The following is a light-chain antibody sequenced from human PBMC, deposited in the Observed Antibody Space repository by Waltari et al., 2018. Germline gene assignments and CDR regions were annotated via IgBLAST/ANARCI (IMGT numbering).Light chain of an antibody. CDR3: QAWDSSTAV. Sequence: SYELTPPPPVSLSPGQNASIPCSGDKLGDKYACWYQQKPGQSPVLVIYQDSKRPSGIPERFSGSNSGNTATLTISGTQAMDEADYYCQAWDSSTAVFGGGTKLTVL. CDR1: KLGDKY. V-gene: IGLV3-1*01. CDR2: QDS. J-gene: IGLJ2*01.